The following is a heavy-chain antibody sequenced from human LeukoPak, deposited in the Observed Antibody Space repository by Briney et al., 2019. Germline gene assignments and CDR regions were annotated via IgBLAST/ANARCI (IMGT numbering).Heavy chain of an antibody. CDR1: GFTFSSYE. V-gene: IGHV3-48*03. D-gene: IGHD4-17*01. Sequence: GGSLRLSCAASGFTFSSYEMNWVRQAPGKGLEWVSYIYSSGSTTKYADSVKGRFTISRDNAKDSLHLQMSSLRVEDTAVYYCAGGAYGDYGRGYWGQGTMVTVSS. CDR3: AGGAYGDYGRGY. J-gene: IGHJ4*02. CDR2: IYSSGSTT.